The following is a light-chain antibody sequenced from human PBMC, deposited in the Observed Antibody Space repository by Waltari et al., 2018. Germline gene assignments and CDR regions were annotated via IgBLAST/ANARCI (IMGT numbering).Light chain of an antibody. CDR2: VNSDGSP. Sequence: QLVLPQSPSPSASLGASVKLPCTLTRGHRSNVFAWHQQRPEKGPRYLMKVNSDGSPSKGDEIPDRFSGSSSGAECYLTISNLQSEDEADYYCQTGGHGTWVFGGGTKLTVL. V-gene: IGLV4-69*01. CDR1: RGHRSNV. CDR3: QTGGHGTWV. J-gene: IGLJ3*02.